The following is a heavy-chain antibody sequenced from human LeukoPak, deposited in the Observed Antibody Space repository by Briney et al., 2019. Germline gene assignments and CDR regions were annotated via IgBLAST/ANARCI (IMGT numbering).Heavy chain of an antibody. Sequence: GGSLRLSCAASGFTFSDYYTSWIRQAPGKGLEWVSYISSSGSTIYYADSVKGRFTISRDNAKNSLYLQMNSLRAEDTAVYYCARERDRRDGYNKHYDYWGQGTLVTVSS. J-gene: IGHJ4*02. CDR3: ARERDRRDGYNKHYDY. V-gene: IGHV3-11*01. CDR1: GFTFSDYY. D-gene: IGHD5-24*01. CDR2: ISSSGSTI.